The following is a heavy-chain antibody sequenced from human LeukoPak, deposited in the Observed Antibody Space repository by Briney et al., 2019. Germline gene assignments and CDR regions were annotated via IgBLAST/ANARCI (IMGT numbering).Heavy chain of an antibody. CDR3: ARVRDSSAYMDV. Sequence: GGSLRPSWVASGFTFSSYSMSWVRQAPGKGREWVSAISGSGGSTYYADSVKGRFTISRDNSKNTLFLQMSSLRAEDTAVYYCARVRDSSAYMDVWGKGTTATVSS. J-gene: IGHJ6*03. V-gene: IGHV3-23*01. D-gene: IGHD6-19*01. CDR2: ISGSGGST. CDR1: GFTFSSYS.